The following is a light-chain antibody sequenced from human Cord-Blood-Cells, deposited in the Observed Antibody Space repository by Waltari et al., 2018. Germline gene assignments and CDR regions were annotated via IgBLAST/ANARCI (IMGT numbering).Light chain of an antibody. CDR1: NIGSKS. J-gene: IGLJ3*02. Sequence: SYVLTQPPSVSVAPGTTARITCGGHNIGSKSVHWYQQKPGQAPVLVIYYDSDRPSGIPERFSGSNAGNTATRTISRVEAGDEADYYCQVWDSSSDHPVCGGGTKLTVL. CDR2: YDS. V-gene: IGLV3-21*04. CDR3: QVWDSSSDHPV.